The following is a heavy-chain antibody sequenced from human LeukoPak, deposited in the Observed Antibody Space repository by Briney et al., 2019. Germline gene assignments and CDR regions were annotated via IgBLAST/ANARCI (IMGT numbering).Heavy chain of an antibody. J-gene: IGHJ4*02. D-gene: IGHD2-2*01. CDR2: IRYDGSNK. V-gene: IGHV3-30*02. CDR3: ANELLHCTSCYEDERPGSFDY. CDR1: GFTFSSYA. Sequence: GGSLRLSCAASGFTFSSYAMHWVRQAPGKGLEWVAFIRYDGSNKYYADSVKGRFTISRDNSKNTLYLQMNSLRAEDTAVYYCANELLHCTSCYEDERPGSFDYWGQGTLVTVSS.